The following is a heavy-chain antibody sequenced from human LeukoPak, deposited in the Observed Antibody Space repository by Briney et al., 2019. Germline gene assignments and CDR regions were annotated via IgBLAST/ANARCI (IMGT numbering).Heavy chain of an antibody. V-gene: IGHV4-59*01. J-gene: IGHJ4*02. CDR1: GGSISSYY. D-gene: IGHD1-26*01. Sequence: SETLSLTCTVSGGSISSYYWSWIRQPPGKGLEWIGYIYYSGSTNYNPSLKSRVTISVDTSKNQFSLKLSSVTAADTAVYYCARGGVVGATGFDYWGQGTLVTVPS. CDR3: ARGGVVGATGFDY. CDR2: IYYSGST.